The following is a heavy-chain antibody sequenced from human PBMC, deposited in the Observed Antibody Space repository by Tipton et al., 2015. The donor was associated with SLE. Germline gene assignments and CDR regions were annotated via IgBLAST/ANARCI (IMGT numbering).Heavy chain of an antibody. Sequence: LRLSCAVSGYSISSGYYWGWIRQPPGKGLEWIGTIYHSGSGSTYYNPSLKSRVTISVDTSKNQFSLKLSSVTAADTAVYYCARGVDTAMVYYYYGMDVWGQGTTVTVSS. CDR1: GYSISSGYY. D-gene: IGHD5-18*01. CDR2: IYHSGSGST. CDR3: ARGVDTAMVYYYYGMDV. J-gene: IGHJ6*02. V-gene: IGHV4-38-2*01.